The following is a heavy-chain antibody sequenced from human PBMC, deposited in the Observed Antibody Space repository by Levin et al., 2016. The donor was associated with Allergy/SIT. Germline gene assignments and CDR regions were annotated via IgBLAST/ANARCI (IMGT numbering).Heavy chain of an antibody. V-gene: IGHV3-21*01. Sequence: GESLKISCAVSGFTLSIFGMNWVRQAPGKGLEWVSSIDPSSSYIYYADSVKGRFTISRDNAKNSLYLQMNSLRAEDTAVYYCARDLSGSGTYSPYWGQGTLVTVSS. D-gene: IGHD3-10*01. CDR2: IDPSSSYI. J-gene: IGHJ4*02. CDR3: ARDLSGSGTYSPY. CDR1: GFTLSIFG.